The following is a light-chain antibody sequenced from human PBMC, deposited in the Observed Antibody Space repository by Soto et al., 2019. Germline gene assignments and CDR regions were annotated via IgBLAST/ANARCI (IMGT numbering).Light chain of an antibody. J-gene: IGLJ2*01. CDR1: SSNIGSQT. CDR2: SNN. CDR3: AAWDDSLNGVV. V-gene: IGLV1-44*01. Sequence: QSVLTQPPSASGTPGQRVTISCSGSSSNIGSQTVYSYQQLPGTAPKLLIYSNNQRPSGVPDRFSGSKSGTSASLAISGLQSEDEADYDCAAWDDSLNGVVFGGGTKLTVL.